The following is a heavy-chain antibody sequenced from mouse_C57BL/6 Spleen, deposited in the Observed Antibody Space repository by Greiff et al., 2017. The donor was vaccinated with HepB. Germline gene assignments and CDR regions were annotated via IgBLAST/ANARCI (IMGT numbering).Heavy chain of an antibody. CDR3: ARDGYSFAY. V-gene: IGHV7-3*01. J-gene: IGHJ3*01. D-gene: IGHD2-3*01. Sequence: EVQLVESGGGLVQPGGSLSLSCAASGFTFTDYYMSWVRQPPGKALEWLGFIRNKANGYTTEYSASVKGRFTISRDNSQSILYLQMNALRAEDSATYYCARDGYSFAYWGQGTLVTVSA. CDR1: GFTFTDYY. CDR2: IRNKANGYTT.